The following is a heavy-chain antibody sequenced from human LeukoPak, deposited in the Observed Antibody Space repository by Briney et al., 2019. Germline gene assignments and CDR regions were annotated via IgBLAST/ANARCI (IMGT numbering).Heavy chain of an antibody. CDR3: ARADSSGWNWFDP. CDR1: GGSFSGYY. J-gene: IGHJ5*02. Sequence: SETLSLTCAVYGGSFSGYYWSWIRQPPGKGLEWIGEINHSGSANYNPSLKSRVTISVDTSKNQFSLKLSSVTAADTAVYYCARADSSGWNWFDPWGQGTLVTVSS. V-gene: IGHV4-34*01. D-gene: IGHD6-19*01. CDR2: INHSGSA.